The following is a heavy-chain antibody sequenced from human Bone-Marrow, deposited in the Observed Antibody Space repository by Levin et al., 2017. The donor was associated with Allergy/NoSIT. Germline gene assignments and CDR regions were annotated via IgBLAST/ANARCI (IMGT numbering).Heavy chain of an antibody. V-gene: IGHV3-30-3*01. CDR3: ARDTLSSSGWFYYFGMDV. J-gene: IGHJ6*02. CDR1: GFTFSNYA. D-gene: IGHD6-19*01. Sequence: GESLKISCAASGFTFSNYAMHWVRQAPGKGLDWVAVISYDGSNKFYLDSVKGRFTISRDNSKNTLYLQMNSLRAEDTALYYCARDTLSSSGWFYYFGMDVWGQGTTVTVSS. CDR2: ISYDGSNK.